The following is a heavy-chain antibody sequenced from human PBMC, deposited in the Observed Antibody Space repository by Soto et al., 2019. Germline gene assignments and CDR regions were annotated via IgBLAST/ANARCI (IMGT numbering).Heavy chain of an antibody. V-gene: IGHV4-34*01. CDR1: GGSFSGYY. Sequence: SETLSLTCAVYGGSFSGYYWSWIRQPPGKGLEWIGEINHSGSTNYNPSLKSRVTISVDTSKNQFSLKLSSVTAADTAVYYCARGPPSLRYFDWLLNLAYDYWGQGXLVTVSS. CDR2: INHSGST. D-gene: IGHD3-9*01. CDR3: ARGPPSLRYFDWLLNLAYDY. J-gene: IGHJ4*02.